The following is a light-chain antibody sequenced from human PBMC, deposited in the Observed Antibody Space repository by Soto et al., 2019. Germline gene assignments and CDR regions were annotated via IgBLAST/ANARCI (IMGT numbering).Light chain of an antibody. CDR3: SSYAGRNNFVV. Sequence: QSVLTQPPSASGSPGQSVTISCTGSSSDVGAYNYVSWYQQHPGKAPKLLIYEVNKRPSGVPGRFSGSKSDNTASLTVSGLQGDDEADYYCSSYAGRNNFVVFGGGIKVTVL. CDR1: SSDVGAYNY. CDR2: EVN. V-gene: IGLV2-8*01. J-gene: IGLJ2*01.